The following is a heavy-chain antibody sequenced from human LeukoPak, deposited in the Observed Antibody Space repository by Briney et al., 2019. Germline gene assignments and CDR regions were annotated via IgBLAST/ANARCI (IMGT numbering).Heavy chain of an antibody. D-gene: IGHD6-19*01. J-gene: IGHJ5*02. V-gene: IGHV1-69*04. CDR1: GGTFSSYA. CDR2: IIPILGIA. CDR3: AGSSGSAWWFDP. Sequence: SVKVPCKASGGTFSSYAISWVRQAPGQGLEWMGRIIPILGIANYAQKFQGRVTITADKSTSTAYMELSSLRSEDTAVYYCAGSSGSAWWFDPWGQGILVTVSS.